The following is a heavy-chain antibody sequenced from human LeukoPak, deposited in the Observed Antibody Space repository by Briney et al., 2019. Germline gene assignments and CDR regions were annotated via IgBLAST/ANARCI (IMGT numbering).Heavy chain of an antibody. V-gene: IGHV4-34*01. CDR1: GGSFSGYY. Sequence: SETLSLTCAVYGGSFSGYYWSWIRQPPGKGLEWIGEINHSGSTKNNTSLKSRVTISVDTSKNQFTLKLSSVTAADTAVYYCARQVRAARPNYYYYYMDVWGKGTTVTVSS. CDR3: ARQVRAARPNYYYYYMDV. D-gene: IGHD6-6*01. CDR2: INHSGST. J-gene: IGHJ6*03.